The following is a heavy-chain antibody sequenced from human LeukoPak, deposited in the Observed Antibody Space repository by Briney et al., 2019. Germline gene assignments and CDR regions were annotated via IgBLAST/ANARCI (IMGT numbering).Heavy chain of an antibody. J-gene: IGHJ4*02. CDR1: GFTFSSYG. D-gene: IGHD3-22*01. V-gene: IGHV3-23*01. Sequence: PGGSLRLSCAASGFTFSSYGMSWVRQAPGKGLEWVSAISGSGGSTYYADSVKGRFTISRDNSKNTLYLQMNSLRAEDTAVYYCAKDPDYYDSSGLWGQGTLVTVSS. CDR2: ISGSGGST. CDR3: AKDPDYYDSSGL.